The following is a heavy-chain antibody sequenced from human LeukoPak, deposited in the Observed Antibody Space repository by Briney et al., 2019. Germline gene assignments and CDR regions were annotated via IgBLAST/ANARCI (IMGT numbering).Heavy chain of an antibody. CDR2: ISAYNGNT. CDR3: ARDSGYCSGGSCYLGGLDY. D-gene: IGHD2-15*01. V-gene: IGHV1-18*01. Sequence: GASVKVSCKASGYTFTSYGISWVRQAPGQGLEWMGWISAYNGNTNYAQKLQGRVTMTTDTSTSTAYMELRSLRSDDTAVYYCARDSGYCSGGSCYLGGLDYWGQGTLVTVSS. CDR1: GYTFTSYG. J-gene: IGHJ4*02.